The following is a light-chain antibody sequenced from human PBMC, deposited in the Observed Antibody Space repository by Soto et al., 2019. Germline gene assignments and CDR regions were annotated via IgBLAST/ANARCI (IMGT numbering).Light chain of an antibody. CDR3: QQYNDWPYT. CDR1: QPISRT. CDR2: GAS. J-gene: IGKJ2*01. V-gene: IGKV3-15*01. Sequence: EIVLTQSPATLSVSPGERATLSCRAGQPISRTLAWYQQKPGQAPRLLFYGASTRATGVPARFSGSGSGSDFTLTIDSLQSEDFAVYFCQQYNDWPYTFGQGTKLEIK.